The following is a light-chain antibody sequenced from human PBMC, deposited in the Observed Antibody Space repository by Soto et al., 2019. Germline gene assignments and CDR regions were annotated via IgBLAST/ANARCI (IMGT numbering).Light chain of an antibody. J-gene: IGKJ4*01. CDR3: QQRSEWPLT. Sequence: EIVLTQSPATLSLSPGERATLSCRASQSVSSYLAWYQQKPGQAPRLLIYDASNGATGIPARFSGSGSGTDFTLTISSLEPEDFAVYYCQQRSEWPLTFGGGTKVDIK. CDR1: QSVSSY. V-gene: IGKV3-11*01. CDR2: DAS.